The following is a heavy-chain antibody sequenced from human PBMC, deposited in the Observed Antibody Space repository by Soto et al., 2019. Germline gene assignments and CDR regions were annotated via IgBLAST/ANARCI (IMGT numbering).Heavy chain of an antibody. V-gene: IGHV4-30-2*01. CDR1: GGSISSGGYS. CDR2: IYHSGST. Sequence: SETLSLTCAVSGGSISSGGYSWSWIRQPPGKGLEWIGYIYHSGSTYYNPSLKSRVTISVDRSKNQFSLKLSSVTAADTAVYYCARGIAGGSGRYYFDYWGQGTLVTVSS. D-gene: IGHD3-10*01. J-gene: IGHJ4*02. CDR3: ARGIAGGSGRYYFDY.